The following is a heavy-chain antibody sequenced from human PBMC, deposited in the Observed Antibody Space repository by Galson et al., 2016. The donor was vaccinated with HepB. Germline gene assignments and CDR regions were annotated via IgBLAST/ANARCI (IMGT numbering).Heavy chain of an antibody. CDR2: TEYDGIKK. CDR1: GFTFRSFG. Sequence: SLRLSCAASGFTFRSFGMHWVRQAPGKGLEWLAVTEYDGIKKDYADSVKGRFTISRDNSKSTLSLQMNSLRAEDTVVYYCVRGGLWIQLSYYYGLDVWGQGTTVTVSS. J-gene: IGHJ6*02. V-gene: IGHV3-33*01. D-gene: IGHD5-18*01. CDR3: VRGGLWIQLSYYYGLDV.